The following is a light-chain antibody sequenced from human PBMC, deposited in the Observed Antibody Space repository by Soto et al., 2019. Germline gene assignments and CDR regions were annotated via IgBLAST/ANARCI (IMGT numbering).Light chain of an antibody. CDR2: AAS. J-gene: IGKJ1*01. CDR3: QHSYSTPWT. CDR1: QSISSY. V-gene: IGKV1-39*01. Sequence: DIQMTQSPSSLSASVGDRVTITCRASQSISSYLNWYQQKPGKAPKLLIYAASSLHSGVPSRFSGSGSGTDFTLTISSLQPEDCATYYCQHSYSTPWTFGQGTKVEIK.